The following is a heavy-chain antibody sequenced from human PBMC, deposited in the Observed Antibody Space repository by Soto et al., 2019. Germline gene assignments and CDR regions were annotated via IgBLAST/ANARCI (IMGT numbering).Heavy chain of an antibody. Sequence: PSETLSLTCTVSGGPIRSYCWSWIRQPPGKGLEWIGYIYDSGNTDYNPSLKSRVTISVDTSKNQFSLKLSSVTTADTAVYYCARARGKYYYWGSRHSHHAIDVWGQGTMVTVSS. V-gene: IGHV4-59*01. D-gene: IGHD3-10*01. J-gene: IGHJ6*02. CDR3: ARARGKYYYWGSRHSHHAIDV. CDR1: GGPIRSYC. CDR2: IYDSGNT.